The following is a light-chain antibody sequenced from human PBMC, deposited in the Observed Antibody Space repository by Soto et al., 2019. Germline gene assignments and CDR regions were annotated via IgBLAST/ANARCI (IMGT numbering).Light chain of an antibody. CDR1: QSISNH. V-gene: IGKV1-39*01. CDR2: AAS. J-gene: IGKJ1*01. Sequence: QITQCPTSLSACVQYRAIMTFRSSQSISNHLNWYQQKPGKAPKLLIFAASSLQSGVPSRFSGSRSGPDFTLTISSLQTEHFATYYCKQSYSSPPTFGQGPNVDIK. CDR3: KQSYSSPPT.